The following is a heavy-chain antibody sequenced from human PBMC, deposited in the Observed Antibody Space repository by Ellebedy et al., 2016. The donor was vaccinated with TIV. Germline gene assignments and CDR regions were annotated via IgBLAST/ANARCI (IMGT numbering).Heavy chain of an antibody. D-gene: IGHD4/OR15-4a*01. J-gene: IGHJ6*02. CDR1: GFSFSSYE. Sequence: GESLKISCAASGFSFSSYEMYWVRQAPGKGLEWVSYISTSGATIYYADSGKGRFTVSRDASKNTVYLQMKSLRVEDTAVYYCVKDGNDDYRPTHYFYGMDVWGQGTTVTVSS. CDR3: VKDGNDDYRPTHYFYGMDV. CDR2: ISTSGATI. V-gene: IGHV3-48*03.